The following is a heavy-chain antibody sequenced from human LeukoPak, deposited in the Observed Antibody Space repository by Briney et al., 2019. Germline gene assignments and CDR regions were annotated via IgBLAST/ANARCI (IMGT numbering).Heavy chain of an antibody. CDR1: GFAFTPAW. V-gene: IGHV3-15*07. Sequence: GGSLRLSCAASGFAFTPAWMNWVRQAPGKGLEWVGRIKSKIDGGTTDYAVPVKGRFSISREDSRRTLYLQMNSLTAEDTGVYYCTTDVVRTVIGYWGQGTLVAVSS. J-gene: IGHJ4*02. D-gene: IGHD2-15*01. CDR2: IKSKIDGGTT. CDR3: TTDVVRTVIGY.